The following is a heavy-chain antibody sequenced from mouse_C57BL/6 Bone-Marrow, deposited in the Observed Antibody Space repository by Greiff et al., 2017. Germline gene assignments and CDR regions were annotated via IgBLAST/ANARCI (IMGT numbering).Heavy chain of an antibody. CDR3: ARGEDSFYYAMDY. CDR2: INYDGSST. J-gene: IGHJ4*01. Sequence: EVMLVESEAGLVKPGSSMKLSCTASGFTFSDYYLAWVRPVPEQGLEWVANINYDGSSTYYLDSLKSRVIISGDNAKNILYLQLSSLKSEDTAAYYCARGEDSFYYAMDYWGQGTSVTVSS. V-gene: IGHV5-16*01. D-gene: IGHD2-12*01. CDR1: GFTFSDYY.